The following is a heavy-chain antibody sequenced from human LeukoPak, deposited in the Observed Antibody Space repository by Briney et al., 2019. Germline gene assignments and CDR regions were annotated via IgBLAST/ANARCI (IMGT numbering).Heavy chain of an antibody. CDR2: IHWNSGST. Sequence: PGGSLRLSCVASGFTFDDYGISWVRQAPGKGLEWVSRIHWNSGSTRYADSVKGRFTISRDNSKNSLYLQMNSLRAEDTALYYCAKGRPYYYYYMDVWGKGTTVTVSS. CDR3: AKGRPYYYYYMDV. CDR1: GFTFDDYG. V-gene: IGHV3-20*04. J-gene: IGHJ6*03.